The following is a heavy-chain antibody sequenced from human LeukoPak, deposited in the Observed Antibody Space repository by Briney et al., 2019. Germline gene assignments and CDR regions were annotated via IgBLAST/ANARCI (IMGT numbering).Heavy chain of an antibody. J-gene: IGHJ4*02. CDR3: ASLRERSYYARGFDY. Sequence: SETLSLTCTVSSGSISSSSYYWGWIRQPPGKGLEWIGSIYSGSTYYIPSLKSRVTISVDTSKNQFSLKLSSVTAADTAVYYCASLRERSYYARGFDYWGQGTLVTVSS. CDR1: SGSISSSSYY. V-gene: IGHV4-39*01. CDR2: IYSGST. D-gene: IGHD1-26*01.